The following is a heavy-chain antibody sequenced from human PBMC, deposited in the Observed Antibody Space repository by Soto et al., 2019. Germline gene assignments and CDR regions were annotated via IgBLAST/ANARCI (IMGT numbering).Heavy chain of an antibody. D-gene: IGHD5-18*01. CDR1: GGTFSSYT. CDR2: IIAIHGIA. V-gene: IGHV1-69*02. J-gene: IGHJ6*02. Sequence: GASVKVSCKASGGTFSSYTISWVRQAPGQGLEWMGRIIAIHGIAKYAQKFRGRVTMTTDTSTSTVYMELRNLRSDDTAVYYCARCIQQDYYYGMDVWGQGTTVTVSS. CDR3: ARCIQQDYYYGMDV.